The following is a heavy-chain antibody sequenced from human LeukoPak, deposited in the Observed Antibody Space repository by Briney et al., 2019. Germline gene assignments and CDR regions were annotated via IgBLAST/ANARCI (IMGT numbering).Heavy chain of an antibody. CDR2: IYYSGST. V-gene: IGHV4-59*12. CDR3: ARNGDRHIDY. D-gene: IGHD4-17*01. CDR1: GGSISSYY. Sequence: SETLSLTCTVSGGSISSYYWSWIRQPPGKGLEWIGYIYYSGSTNYNPSLKSRVTISVDTSKNQFSLKLSSVTAADTAVYYCARNGDRHIDYWGQGTLVTVSS. J-gene: IGHJ4*02.